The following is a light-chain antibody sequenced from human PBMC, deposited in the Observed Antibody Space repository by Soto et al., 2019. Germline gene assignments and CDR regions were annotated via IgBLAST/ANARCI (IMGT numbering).Light chain of an antibody. Sequence: DIQMTQSPSSLSASVGDRVTIACRASQDISNALAWYQQKPGKVPKLLIHTASILQSGVPSRFSGSGSGTAFTLTISCFQPEDVATYYCPRHNTVPLTFGGGTKVEIK. CDR1: QDISNA. CDR3: PRHNTVPLT. CDR2: TAS. J-gene: IGKJ4*01. V-gene: IGKV1-27*01.